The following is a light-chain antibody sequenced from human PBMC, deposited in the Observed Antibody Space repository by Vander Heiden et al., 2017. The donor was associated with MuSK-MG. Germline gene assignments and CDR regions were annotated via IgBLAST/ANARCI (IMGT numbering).Light chain of an antibody. Sequence: EIVMTQSPATLSVSPGERATLSCRASQSVSSNLAWYQQKPCQAPMLLIYGASTRATGIPARFRASGSGTEFTLTIRSLQSEDFAVYYCQQCNNWPPYSFDQ. V-gene: IGKV3-15*01. J-gene: IGKJ2*03. CDR1: QSVSSN. CDR3: QQCNNWPPYS. CDR2: GAS.